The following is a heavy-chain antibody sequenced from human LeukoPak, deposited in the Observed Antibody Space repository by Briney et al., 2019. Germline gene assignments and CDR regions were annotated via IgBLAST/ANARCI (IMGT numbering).Heavy chain of an antibody. Sequence: GSLRLSCAASGFTFSSYSMNWVRQAPGKGLEWVSSISSSSSYIYYADSVKGRFTISRDNAKNSLYLQMNSLRAEDTAVYYCAREKVVVASIAEDVWGKGTTVTVSS. CDR2: ISSSSSYI. J-gene: IGHJ6*04. CDR1: GFTFSSYS. CDR3: AREKVVVASIAEDV. D-gene: IGHD2-15*01. V-gene: IGHV3-21*01.